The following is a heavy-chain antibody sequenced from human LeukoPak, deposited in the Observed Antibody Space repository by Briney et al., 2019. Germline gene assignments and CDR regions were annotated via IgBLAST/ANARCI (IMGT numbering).Heavy chain of an antibody. CDR3: ARENSGSYREFDY. J-gene: IGHJ4*02. D-gene: IGHD1-26*01. CDR1: GGSISSYY. Sequence: PSETLSLTCTVSGGSISSYYWSWIRQPVGKGLEWIGRIYTSGSTNYNASLKSRVSISVDTSKNQFSLKLSSVTAADTAVFYCARENSGSYREFDYWGQGTLVTVSS. V-gene: IGHV4-4*07. CDR2: IYTSGST.